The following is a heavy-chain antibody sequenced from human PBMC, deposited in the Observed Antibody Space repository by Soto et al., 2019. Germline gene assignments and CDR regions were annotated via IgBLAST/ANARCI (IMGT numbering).Heavy chain of an antibody. J-gene: IGHJ4*02. CDR3: VKGGASYTSCWYAN. V-gene: IGHV3-23*01. D-gene: IGHD6-13*01. CDR1: GFSFSNYA. CDR2: IKDSGDDT. Sequence: VELLESGGGLVQPGGSLTLFCTASGFSFSNYAMHWVRQAPGKGLEWVSTIKDSGDDTYYLASVRGRFIISRDYSRNTLFLQMTSLRAEDTALYHCVKGGASYTSCWYANWGQGILVTVSS.